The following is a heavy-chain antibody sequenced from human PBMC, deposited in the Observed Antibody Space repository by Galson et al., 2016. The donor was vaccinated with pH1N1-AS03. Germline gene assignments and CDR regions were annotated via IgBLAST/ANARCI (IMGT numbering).Heavy chain of an antibody. CDR3: ARYYFEFLMEVGLVAGTEMGAFDI. V-gene: IGHV4-61*02. CDR1: GGSTSGGNSY. D-gene: IGHD6-19*01. Sequence: TLSLTCAVSGGSTSGGNSYWSWIRQPAGKGLEWIGRIDASGSTNYNPSLKRRVTISVDPSNNQFSLNLRSVTAADTAVYYCARYYFEFLMEVGLVAGTEMGAFDIWGQGTTVTVSS. J-gene: IGHJ6*02. CDR2: IDASGST.